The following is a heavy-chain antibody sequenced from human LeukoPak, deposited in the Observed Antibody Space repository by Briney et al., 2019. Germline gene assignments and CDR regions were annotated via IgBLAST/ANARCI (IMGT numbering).Heavy chain of an antibody. CDR2: IYHSGST. J-gene: IGHJ3*02. CDR3: GSFDDAFDI. V-gene: IGHV4-38-2*02. Sequence: PSETLSLTCTVSGYSISSGYYWGWIRQPPGKGLEWIGSIYHSGSTYYNPSLKSRVTISVDTSKNQFSLKLSSATAADTAVYYCGSFDDAFDIWGQGTMVTVSS. CDR1: GYSISSGYY.